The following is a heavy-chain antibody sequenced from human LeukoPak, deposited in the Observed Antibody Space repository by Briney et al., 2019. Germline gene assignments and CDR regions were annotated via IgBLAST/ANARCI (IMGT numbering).Heavy chain of an antibody. Sequence: ASVKVSCKASGYTFTSYYMHWVRQAPGQGLAWMGWISAYNGKTNYAQNLQGRVTMTTDTSTSTAYMELRSLRSDDTAIYYCARDSCSGGICYQHWFDPWGQGTLVTVSS. D-gene: IGHD2-15*01. CDR2: ISAYNGKT. J-gene: IGHJ5*02. CDR1: GYTFTSYY. V-gene: IGHV1-18*04. CDR3: ARDSCSGGICYQHWFDP.